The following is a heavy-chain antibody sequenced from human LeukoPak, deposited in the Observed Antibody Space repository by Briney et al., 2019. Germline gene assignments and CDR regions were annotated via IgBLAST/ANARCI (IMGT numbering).Heavy chain of an antibody. J-gene: IGHJ5*02. Sequence: ASVKVSCKASGYTFTSYYMHWERQAPGQGLEWMGIINPSGGSTSYAQKFQGRVTMTRDTSTSTVYMELSSLRSEDTAVYYCARTYYDILTGSPTINWFDPWGQGTLVTVSS. D-gene: IGHD3-9*01. CDR3: ARTYYDILTGSPTINWFDP. V-gene: IGHV1-46*01. CDR2: INPSGGST. CDR1: GYTFTSYY.